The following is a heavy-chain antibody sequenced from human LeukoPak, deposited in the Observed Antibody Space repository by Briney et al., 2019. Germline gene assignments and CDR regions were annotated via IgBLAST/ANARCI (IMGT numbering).Heavy chain of an antibody. D-gene: IGHD2-2*01. CDR2: ISGSGGST. J-gene: IGHJ4*02. CDR3: AGLVVPGRYYFDY. CDR1: GFTFSSYW. V-gene: IGHV3-23*01. Sequence: GGSLRLSCAASGFTFSSYWMSWVRQAPGKGLEWVSAISGSGGSTYYADSVKGRFTISRDNSKNTLYLQMNSLRAEDTAVYYCAGLVVPGRYYFDYWGQGTLVTVSS.